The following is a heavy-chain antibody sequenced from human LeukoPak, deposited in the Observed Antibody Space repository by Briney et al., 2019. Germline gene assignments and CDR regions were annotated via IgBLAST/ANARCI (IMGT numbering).Heavy chain of an antibody. J-gene: IGHJ4*02. Sequence: SETLSLTCAVSGGSFTGHFWSWIRQPPGKGLEWIGEINHSGITYYSPSLKSRVTLSVDTSKNHFSLKLRSVTAADTAVYYCARQHSSGLDCWGQGTLVTVSS. V-gene: IGHV4-34*01. CDR3: ARQHSSGLDC. CDR1: GGSFTGHF. CDR2: INHSGIT. D-gene: IGHD6-19*01.